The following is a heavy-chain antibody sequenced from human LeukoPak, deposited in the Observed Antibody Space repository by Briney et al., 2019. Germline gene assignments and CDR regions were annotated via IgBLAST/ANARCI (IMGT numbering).Heavy chain of an antibody. J-gene: IGHJ4*02. CDR1: GGSFSGYY. D-gene: IGHD3-22*01. V-gene: IGHV4-34*01. Sequence: PSETLSLTCAVYGGSFSGYYWSWIRQPPGKGLEWIGEINHSGSTNYNPSLKSRVTISVDTSKNQFSLKLSSVTAADTAVYYCARDHLGWDYYDSSGYYFDYWGQGTLVAVSS. CDR2: INHSGST. CDR3: ARDHLGWDYYDSSGYYFDY.